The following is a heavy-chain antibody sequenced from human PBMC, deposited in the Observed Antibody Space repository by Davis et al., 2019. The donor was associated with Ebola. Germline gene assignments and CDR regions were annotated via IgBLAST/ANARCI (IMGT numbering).Heavy chain of an antibody. CDR3: ARYYYDSSGYSAYFDY. J-gene: IGHJ4*02. CDR2: IYYSGST. CDR1: GGSISSGDYY. Sequence: MPSETLSLTCTVSGGSISSGDYYWSWIRQPPGKGLEWIGYIYYSGSTYYNPSLKSRVTISADTSKNQFSLKLSSVTAADTAVYYCARYYYDSSGYSAYFDYWGQGTLVTVSS. D-gene: IGHD3-22*01. V-gene: IGHV4-30-4*08.